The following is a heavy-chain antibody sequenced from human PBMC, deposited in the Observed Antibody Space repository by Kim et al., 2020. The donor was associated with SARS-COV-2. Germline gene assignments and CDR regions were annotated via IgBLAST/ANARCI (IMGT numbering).Heavy chain of an antibody. J-gene: IGHJ6*02. Sequence: GGSLRLSCAASGFTFSSYEMNWVRQAQGRGWSGFSYISSSGSTIYYADSVKGRFTISRDNAKNSLYLQMNSLRAEDTAVYYCARDPYSSSYNYYGMDVWGQGTTVTVSS. V-gene: IGHV3-48*03. D-gene: IGHD6-13*01. CDR1: GFTFSSYE. CDR3: ARDPYSSSYNYYGMDV. CDR2: ISSSGSTI.